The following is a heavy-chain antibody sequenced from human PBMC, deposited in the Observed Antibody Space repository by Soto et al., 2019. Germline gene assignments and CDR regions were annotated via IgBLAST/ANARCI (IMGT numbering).Heavy chain of an antibody. D-gene: IGHD2-15*01. CDR2: IDYNGVT. CDR1: GGSIYRSGYY. CDR3: GKVLVGATGHTDSDS. Sequence: SETLSLTCTVSGGSIYRSGYYWGWIRPPPGRGLEWIGNIDYNGVTYSNPSLKSRVTISRDTSKNQFSLKLTSVTAADTALYYCGKVLVGATGHTDSDSWGPGTLVTVSS. J-gene: IGHJ4*02. V-gene: IGHV4-39*01.